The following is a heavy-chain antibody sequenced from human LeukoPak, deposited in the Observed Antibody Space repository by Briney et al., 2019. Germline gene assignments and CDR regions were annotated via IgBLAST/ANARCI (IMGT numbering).Heavy chain of an antibody. CDR3: ARLGYCSGGSCPDFDY. CDR1: GFTFSSYS. Sequence: PGGSLRLSCAASGFTFSSYSMNWVRQAPGKGLEWVSSISSSSSYIYYADSVKGRLTISRDNAKNTLYLQMNSLRVEDTAVYYCARLGYCSGGSCPDFDYWGQGTLVTVSS. D-gene: IGHD2-15*01. CDR2: ISSSSSYI. J-gene: IGHJ4*02. V-gene: IGHV3-21*01.